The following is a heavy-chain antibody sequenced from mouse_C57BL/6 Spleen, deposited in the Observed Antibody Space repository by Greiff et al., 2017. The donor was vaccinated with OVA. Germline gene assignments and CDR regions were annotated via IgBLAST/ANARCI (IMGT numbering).Heavy chain of an antibody. Sequence: VQLQQPGAELVKPGASVKLSCKASGYTFTSYWMQWVKQRPGQGLAWIGEIDPSDSDTNYNQKFKGKATLTVDTSSSTAYMQLSSLTSEDSAVYYCAIGVVATGNYFDYWGQGTTLTVSS. CDR2: IDPSDSDT. V-gene: IGHV1-50*01. CDR3: AIGVVATGNYFDY. CDR1: GYTFTSYW. J-gene: IGHJ2*01. D-gene: IGHD1-1*01.